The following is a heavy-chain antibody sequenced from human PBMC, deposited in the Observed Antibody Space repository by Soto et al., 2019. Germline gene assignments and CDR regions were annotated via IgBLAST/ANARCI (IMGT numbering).Heavy chain of an antibody. CDR1: GGSISSYY. V-gene: IGHV4-59*01. CDR2: IYYIGST. D-gene: IGHD2-2*01. J-gene: IGHJ5*02. Sequence: AETLSLTCTVSGGSISSYYWSWMRQPPGKGLEWIGYIYYIGSTNYNPSLKSRVTISVDTSKNQFSLKLSSVTAADTAVYYCARGLRRQLLNWFDPWGQGTLVTVSS. CDR3: ARGLRRQLLNWFDP.